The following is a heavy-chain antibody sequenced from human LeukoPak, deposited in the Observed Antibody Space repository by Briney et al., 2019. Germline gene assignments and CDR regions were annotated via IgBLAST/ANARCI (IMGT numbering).Heavy chain of an antibody. V-gene: IGHV1-46*01. J-gene: IGHJ3*02. CDR2: INPSGGST. CDR3: ARDWEVEAVEDAFDI. CDR1: GYTFTSYY. Sequence: ASVKVSCKASGYTFTSYYMHWVRQAPGQGLEWMGIINPSGGSTSYAQKFQGRVTMTRDTSTSTAYMELSSLRSEDTAVYYCARDWEVEAVEDAFDIWGQGTMVTVSS. D-gene: IGHD6-19*01.